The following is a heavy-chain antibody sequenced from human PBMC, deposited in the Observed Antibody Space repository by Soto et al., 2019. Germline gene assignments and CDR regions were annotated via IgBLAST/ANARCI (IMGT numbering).Heavy chain of an antibody. CDR2: ITSDTNTI. CDR3: ARSVEGHFDY. V-gene: IGHV3-48*02. J-gene: IGHJ4*02. CDR1: GFPFSIYS. D-gene: IGHD6-19*01. Sequence: EAQLVESGGGLVQPGGSLRLTCAASGFPFSIYSMNWVRQAPGKGLEWSSYITSDTNTIKYADSVKGRFTISRDNAKNLVYLQMNSLRDEDTAVYFCARSVEGHFDYWGQGTVVTVSS.